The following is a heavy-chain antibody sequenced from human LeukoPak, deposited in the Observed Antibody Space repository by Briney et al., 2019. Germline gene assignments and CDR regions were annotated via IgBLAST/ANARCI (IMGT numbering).Heavy chain of an antibody. D-gene: IGHD2-21*02. CDR1: GGSISSYY. CDR2: IYYSGST. J-gene: IGHJ4*02. Sequence: PSETLSLTCTVSGGSISSYYWSWIGQPPGKGLEWIGYIYYSGSTNYNPSLKSRVTISVDTSKNQFSLKLSSVTAADTAVYYCARDRFDCGGDCQIFDYWGQGTLVTVSS. CDR3: ARDRFDCGGDCQIFDY. V-gene: IGHV4-59*01.